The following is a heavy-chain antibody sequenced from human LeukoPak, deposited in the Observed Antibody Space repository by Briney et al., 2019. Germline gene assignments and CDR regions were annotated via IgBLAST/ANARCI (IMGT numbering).Heavy chain of an antibody. CDR2: INHSGST. J-gene: IGHJ4*02. V-gene: IGHV4-34*01. D-gene: IGHD3-9*01. CDR1: GGPFSGYY. Sequence: SETLSLTCAVYGGPFSGYYWSWIRQPPGKGLERIGEINHSGSTNYNPSLKSRVTISVDTSKNQFSLKLSSVTAADTAVYYCARRLRDFDWLLPFDYWGQGTLVTVSS. CDR3: ARRLRDFDWLLPFDY.